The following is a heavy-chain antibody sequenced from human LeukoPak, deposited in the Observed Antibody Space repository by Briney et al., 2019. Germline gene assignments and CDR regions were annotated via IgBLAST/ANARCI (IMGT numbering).Heavy chain of an antibody. D-gene: IGHD3-3*01. CDR2: IYHTGST. Sequence: SETLSLTCTISGGSVSDYYWSWIRQSPGKGLEWIGYIYHTGSTSYSPSLKSRVTISADTSQNQFSLKLSSVTAADTAVYYCARAFRGIFGVFEAFDIWGQGTMVTVSS. CDR1: GGSVSDYY. V-gene: IGHV4-59*02. J-gene: IGHJ3*02. CDR3: ARAFRGIFGVFEAFDI.